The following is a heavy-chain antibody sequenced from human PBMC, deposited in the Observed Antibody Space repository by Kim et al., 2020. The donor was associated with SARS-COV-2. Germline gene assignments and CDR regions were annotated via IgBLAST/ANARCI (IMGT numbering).Heavy chain of an antibody. J-gene: IGHJ4*02. V-gene: IGHV3-9*01. Sequence: SVKGRFTISRDNAKNSLYLQMNSLRAEDTALYYCAKDIRLHNSIVVATYDYWGQGTLVTVSS. CDR3: AKDIRLHNSIVVATYDY. D-gene: IGHD1-26*01.